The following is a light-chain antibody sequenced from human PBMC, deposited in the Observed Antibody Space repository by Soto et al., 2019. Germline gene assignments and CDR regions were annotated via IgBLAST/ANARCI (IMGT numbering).Light chain of an antibody. CDR1: NIGTKN. Sequence: SYELTQPLSVSVALGQTARITCGGNNIGTKNVHWYQQKPGQAPVLVIYRDTNRPSGIPERFSGSNSGSTATLTISRAQAGDEADFYCQVWYSSTVVFGGGTKLTVL. J-gene: IGLJ2*01. CDR3: QVWYSSTVV. V-gene: IGLV3-9*01. CDR2: RDT.